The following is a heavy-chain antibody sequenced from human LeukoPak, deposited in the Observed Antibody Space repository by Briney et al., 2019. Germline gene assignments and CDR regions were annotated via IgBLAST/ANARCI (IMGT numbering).Heavy chain of an antibody. V-gene: IGHV3-7*01. CDR2: IKGDESAK. CDR3: ARDVGGSLDY. D-gene: IGHD1-26*01. J-gene: IGHJ4*02. Sequence: GGSLRLSCAASGFTFSTYWMAWVRQAPGKGLEWVANIKGDESAKHQADSVKGRLTISRDNAQNSVYLQMSSLRGEDTAVYYCARDVGGSLDYWGQGTLVTVSS. CDR1: GFTFSTYW.